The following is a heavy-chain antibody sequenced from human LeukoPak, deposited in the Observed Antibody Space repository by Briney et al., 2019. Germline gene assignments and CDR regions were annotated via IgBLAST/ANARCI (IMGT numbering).Heavy chain of an antibody. CDR3: ARDVRSFIAAAGTPDY. D-gene: IGHD6-13*01. Sequence: GASVKVSCKPSGYTFTDYYIHWVRQAPGQGLEWMGWINPHNGATTYAQKFQGRVTMTRDTSISTAYMEVSRLRSDDTAIYYCARDVRSFIAAAGTPDYWGQGTLVTVSS. J-gene: IGHJ4*02. V-gene: IGHV1-2*02. CDR2: INPHNGAT. CDR1: GYTFTDYY.